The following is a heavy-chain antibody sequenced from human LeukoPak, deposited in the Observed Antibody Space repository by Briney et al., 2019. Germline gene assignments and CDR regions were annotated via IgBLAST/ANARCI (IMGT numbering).Heavy chain of an antibody. J-gene: IGHJ4*02. CDR2: MNPNSGNT. CDR1: GYTFASYD. Sequence: ASVKVSCKAPGYTFASYDINWVRQATGQGLEWMGWMNPNSGNTGYAQKFQGRVTMTRNTSISTAYMELSSLRSEDTAVYYCARGGGLLRFEPFDYWGQGTLVTVSS. D-gene: IGHD3-3*01. CDR3: ARGGGLLRFEPFDY. V-gene: IGHV1-8*01.